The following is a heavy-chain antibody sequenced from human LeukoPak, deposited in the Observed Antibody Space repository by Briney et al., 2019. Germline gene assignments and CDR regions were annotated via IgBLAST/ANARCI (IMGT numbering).Heavy chain of an antibody. CDR1: GFTFSSYA. D-gene: IGHD5-18*01. CDR3: ARDSRGYSYGLLDY. J-gene: IGHJ4*02. CDR2: ISGSGGST. V-gene: IGHV3-23*01. Sequence: GGSLRLSCAASGFTFSSYAMSWVRQAPGKGLEWVSAISGSGGSTYYADSVKGRFTISRDNAKNSLYLQMNSLRAEDTAVYYCARDSRGYSYGLLDYWGQGTLVTVSS.